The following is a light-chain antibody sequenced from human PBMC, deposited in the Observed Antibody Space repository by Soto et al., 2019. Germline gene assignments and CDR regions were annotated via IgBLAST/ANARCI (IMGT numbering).Light chain of an antibody. CDR2: GAS. Sequence: EIVLTQSPGTRSLSPGERATLSCRASQSVSNNYLAWYQQKPGQAPGLLIYGASNRATGIPDRFSGSGSGTDFTLTISRLEPEDFAVYYCQQYGSSGTFGQGTKVDIK. V-gene: IGKV3-20*01. CDR1: QSVSNNY. CDR3: QQYGSSGT. J-gene: IGKJ1*01.